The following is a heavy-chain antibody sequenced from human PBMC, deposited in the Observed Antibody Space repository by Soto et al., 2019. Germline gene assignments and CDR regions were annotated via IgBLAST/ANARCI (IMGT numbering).Heavy chain of an antibody. CDR1: GFTFSSYA. CDR2: ISGSGGST. D-gene: IGHD2-15*01. CDR3: ARDRCYDGTCYSASDS. Sequence: PGGSLRLSCAASGFTFSSYAMSWVRQAPGKGLEWVSAISGSGGSTYYADSVKGRFTISRDNSKNTLYLEMNSLRDEDTAVYYCARDRCYDGTCYSASDSWGQGTLVTVSS. J-gene: IGHJ5*01. V-gene: IGHV3-23*01.